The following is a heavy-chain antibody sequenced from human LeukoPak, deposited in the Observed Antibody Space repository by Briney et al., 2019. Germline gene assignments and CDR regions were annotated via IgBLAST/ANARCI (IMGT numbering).Heavy chain of an antibody. CDR2: IYFGGAT. Sequence: GGSLRLSCAASGFNLTLAPMRWVRQAPGGGPGWVADIYFGGATYHADSVRGRFSISRDDSNSTLYLQMNGLRAEDTAVYYCAKRVDNNYFDHWGQGVLVTVSS. D-gene: IGHD1-14*01. CDR1: GFNLTLAP. V-gene: IGHV3-23*01. J-gene: IGHJ4*02. CDR3: AKRVDNNYFDH.